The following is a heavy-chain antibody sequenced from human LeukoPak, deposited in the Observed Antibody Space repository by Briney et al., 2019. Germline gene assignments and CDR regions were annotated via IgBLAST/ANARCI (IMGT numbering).Heavy chain of an antibody. CDR1: GYSISSGYY. CDR2: IYHSGST. CDR3: ARVKIGDYYYYYMDV. V-gene: IGHV4-38-2*02. Sequence: SETLSLTCTVSGYSISSGYYWGWIRQPPGKGLEWIGSIYHSGSTYYNPSLKSRVTISVDTSKNQFSLKLSSVTAADTAVYYCARVKIGDYYYYYMDVWGKGATVTVSS. D-gene: IGHD4-17*01. J-gene: IGHJ6*03.